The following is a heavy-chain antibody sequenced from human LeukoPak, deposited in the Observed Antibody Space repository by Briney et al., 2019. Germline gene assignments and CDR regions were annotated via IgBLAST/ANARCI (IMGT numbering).Heavy chain of an antibody. CDR1: GFPFSNAW. Sequence: GGSLRLSCAASGFPFSNAWMSWVREAPGKGLEWVCRIKSKTDGGTTDYAAPVKGRFTISRDDSKNTLYLQMNSLKTEDTAVYYCTARNWNDLDPFDYWGQGTLVTVSS. CDR2: IKSKTDGGTT. D-gene: IGHD1-1*01. CDR3: TARNWNDLDPFDY. J-gene: IGHJ4*02. V-gene: IGHV3-15*01.